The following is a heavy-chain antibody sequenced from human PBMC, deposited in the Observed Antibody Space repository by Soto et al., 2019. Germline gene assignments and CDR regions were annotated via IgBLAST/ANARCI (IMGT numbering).Heavy chain of an antibody. CDR1: GFTFSTSA. D-gene: IGHD2-8*01. Sequence: ASVKVSCKTSGFTFSTSAVQWVRQARGQRLEWIGWVVVGSGKTNYAQQFQERATITRDMSTSTAFLEINSLRSDDTAVYYCAADLLYYLGWGQGTLVTVSS. V-gene: IGHV1-58*01. CDR2: VVVGSGKT. CDR3: AADLLYYLG. J-gene: IGHJ1*01.